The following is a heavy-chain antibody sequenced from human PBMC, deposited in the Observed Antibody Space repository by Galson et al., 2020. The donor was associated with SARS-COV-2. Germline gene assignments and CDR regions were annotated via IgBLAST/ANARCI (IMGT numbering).Heavy chain of an antibody. CDR1: GFTLSSYA. Sequence: TGGSLRLSCAASGFTLSSYAMTWVRQPPGKGLEWVPGISGGGGNTYYADSVKGRFTISRDNSRNTLYVQMNSLRAEDTAVYYCAKATPASPFYWGQGTLVTVSS. D-gene: IGHD2-15*01. V-gene: IGHV3-23*01. J-gene: IGHJ4*02. CDR3: AKATPASPFY. CDR2: ISGGGGNT.